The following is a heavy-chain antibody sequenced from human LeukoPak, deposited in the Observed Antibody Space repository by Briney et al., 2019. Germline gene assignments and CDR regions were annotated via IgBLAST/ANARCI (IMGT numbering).Heavy chain of an antibody. V-gene: IGHV1-46*01. CDR2: INPSGGST. J-gene: IGHJ4*02. CDR1: GYTFTSYY. D-gene: IGHD3-10*01. CDR3: ARGRVWFGELLLPSFDY. Sequence: GASVKVSCKASGYTFTSYYMHWVRQAPGQGLEWMGIINPSGGSTSYAQKFQGRVTMTRDMSTSTVYMELSSLRSEDTAVYYCARGRVWFGELLLPSFDYWGQGTLVTVSS.